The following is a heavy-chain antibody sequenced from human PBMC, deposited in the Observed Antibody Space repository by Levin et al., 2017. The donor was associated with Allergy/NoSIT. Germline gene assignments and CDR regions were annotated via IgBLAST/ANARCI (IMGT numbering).Heavy chain of an antibody. CDR3: ATTYSRSWFFDY. Sequence: ASVKVSCKASGYTFTGYYMHWVRQAPGQGLEWMGWINPDSGSTNYLRSFQGRVTMTRDTSISTAYMELTRLRSDDTAVYYCATTYSRSWFFDYWGQGTLVTVSS. D-gene: IGHD6-13*01. J-gene: IGHJ4*02. CDR1: GYTFTGYY. CDR2: INPDSGST. V-gene: IGHV1-2*02.